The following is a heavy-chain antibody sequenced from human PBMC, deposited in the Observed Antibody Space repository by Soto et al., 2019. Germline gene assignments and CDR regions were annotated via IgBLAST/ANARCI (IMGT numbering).Heavy chain of an antibody. D-gene: IGHD3-9*01. Sequence: SETLSLTCTVSGGSFSPNYWAWIRQPPGKGLEWIGYIYYGGTTRYNPSLESRVTVSLETSKSQFSLTLSSVTASDTAVYYCARGSVVVLTGYYLPYNWFDPWGQGTLVTVSS. CDR2: IYYGGTT. CDR3: ARGSVVVLTGYYLPYNWFDP. CDR1: GGSFSPNY. J-gene: IGHJ5*02. V-gene: IGHV4-59*08.